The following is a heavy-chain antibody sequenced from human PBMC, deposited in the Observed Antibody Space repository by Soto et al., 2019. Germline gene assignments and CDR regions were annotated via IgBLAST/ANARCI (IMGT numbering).Heavy chain of an antibody. D-gene: IGHD3-10*01. CDR3: ARIGMRGSITWSES. CDR2: MNPGSGDT. Sequence: WVRQAIGQGLEWMGWMNPGSGDTGYEQKFQGRVTMTRDISIAAAYMELSSLRSDDTALYYCARIGMRGSITWSESWGQGTPVTGSS. V-gene: IGHV1-8*01. J-gene: IGHJ5*01.